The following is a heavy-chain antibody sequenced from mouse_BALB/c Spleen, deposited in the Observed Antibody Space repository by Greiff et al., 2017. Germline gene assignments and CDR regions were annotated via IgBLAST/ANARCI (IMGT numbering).Heavy chain of an antibody. V-gene: IGHV5-6-3*01. CDR3: ARAPRAMDY. J-gene: IGHJ4*01. CDR1: GFTFSSYG. Sequence: EVKVVESGGGLVQPGGSRKLSCAASGFTFSSYGMSWVRQTPDKRLELVATINSNGGSTYYPDSVKGRFTISRDNAKNTLYLQMSSLKSEDTAMYYCARAPRAMDYWGQGTSVTVSS. CDR2: INSNGGST.